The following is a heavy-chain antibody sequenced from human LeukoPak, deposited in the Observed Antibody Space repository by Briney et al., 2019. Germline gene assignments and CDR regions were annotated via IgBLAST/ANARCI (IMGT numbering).Heavy chain of an antibody. J-gene: IGHJ4*02. Sequence: GGSLRLSCAASGFTFSSYSMNWVRQAPGKGLEWVSYISSSSSTIYYADSVKGRFTISRDNAKNSLYLQMNSLRAEDTAVYCCARDKPPYYYDSSGYHYFDYWGQGTLVTVSS. V-gene: IGHV3-48*01. CDR3: ARDKPPYYYDSSGYHYFDY. CDR1: GFTFSSYS. CDR2: ISSSSSTI. D-gene: IGHD3-22*01.